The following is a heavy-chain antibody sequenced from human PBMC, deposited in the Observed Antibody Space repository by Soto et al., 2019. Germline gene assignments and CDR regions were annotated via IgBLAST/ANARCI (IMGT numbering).Heavy chain of an antibody. V-gene: IGHV1-24*01. CDR2: IDPDIGEP. CDR3: ATLYYDIDSPDAFDI. J-gene: IGHJ3*02. CDR1: GYTLPELP. D-gene: IGHD3-9*01. Sequence: ASVKVSCKVSGYTLPELPIHWVRQTPGKGLEWMGAIDPDIGEPIYAQNFQARLTMTEDTSTNTGYMELSGLKSDDTAVYFCATLYYDIDSPDAFDIWGQRTMVTVSS.